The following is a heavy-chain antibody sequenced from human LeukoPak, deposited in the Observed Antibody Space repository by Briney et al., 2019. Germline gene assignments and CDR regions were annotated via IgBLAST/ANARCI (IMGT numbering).Heavy chain of an antibody. J-gene: IGHJ2*01. CDR1: GFTFSDYY. V-gene: IGHV4-39*01. D-gene: IGHD4-17*01. Sequence: GSLRLSCAASGFTFSDYYMSWIRQAPGKGLEWIGSIYYSGTTYYNPSLKSRVTISVDTSKNQLSLKLSSVTAADTAVYYCARQTTARPSSWYFDLWGRGTLVTVSS. CDR3: ARQTTARPSSWYFDL. CDR2: IYYSGTT.